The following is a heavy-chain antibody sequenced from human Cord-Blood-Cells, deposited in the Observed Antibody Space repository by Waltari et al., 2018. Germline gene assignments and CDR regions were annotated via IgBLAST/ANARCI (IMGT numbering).Heavy chain of an antibody. CDR2: IYYSGST. Sequence: QLQLQESGPGLVKPSETLSLPCTVPGGSISSSSYYWGWIRQPPGKGLEWIGSIYYSGSTYYNPSLKSRVTISVDTSKNQFSLKLSSVTAADTAVYYCASFYSGSYYYYMDVWGKGTTVTVSS. V-gene: IGHV4-39*07. D-gene: IGHD1-26*01. CDR1: GGSISSSSYY. J-gene: IGHJ6*03. CDR3: ASFYSGSYYYYMDV.